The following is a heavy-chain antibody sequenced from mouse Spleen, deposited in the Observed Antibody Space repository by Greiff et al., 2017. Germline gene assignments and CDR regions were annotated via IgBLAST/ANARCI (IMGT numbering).Heavy chain of an antibody. J-gene: IGHJ3*01. CDR3: AREDYGDRFAY. D-gene: IGHD2-13*01. Sequence: QVQLQQPGAELVKPGASVKLSCKASGYTFTSYWMHWVKQRPGQGLEWIGMIHPNSGSTNYNEKFKSKATLTVDKSSSTAYMQLSSLTSEDSAVYYCAREDYGDRFAYWGQGTLVTVSA. CDR2: IHPNSGST. CDR1: GYTFTSYW. V-gene: IGHV1-64*01.